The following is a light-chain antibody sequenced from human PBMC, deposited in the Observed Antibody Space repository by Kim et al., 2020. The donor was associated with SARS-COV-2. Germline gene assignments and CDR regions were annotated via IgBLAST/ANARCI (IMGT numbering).Light chain of an antibody. CDR2: KTS. J-gene: IGKJ1*01. V-gene: IGKV2-24*01. CDR1: QSLVHSDGNTY. Sequence: DIVMTQTPLSSPVTLGQPASISCRSSQSLVHSDGNTYLSWLQQRPGQPPRLLIYKTSNRFSGVPDRFSGSGAGTDFTLTISSLQPEDVATYYCQKYNSAPRTFGQGTKVDIK. CDR3: QKYNSAPRT.